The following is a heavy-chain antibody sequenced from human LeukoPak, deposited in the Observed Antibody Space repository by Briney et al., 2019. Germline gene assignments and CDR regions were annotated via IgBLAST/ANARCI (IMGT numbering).Heavy chain of an antibody. CDR3: ARDVVAAAGTWDY. J-gene: IGHJ4*02. V-gene: IGHV4-4*07. D-gene: IGHD6-13*01. Sequence: PSETLSLTCTVSGDSISSYYWSRIRQPAGKGLEWIGHIYTSGSTNYNPSLKSRVTMSVDTSKNQFSLKLSSVTAADTAVYYCARDVVAAAGTWDYWGQGTLVTVSS. CDR2: IYTSGST. CDR1: GDSISSYY.